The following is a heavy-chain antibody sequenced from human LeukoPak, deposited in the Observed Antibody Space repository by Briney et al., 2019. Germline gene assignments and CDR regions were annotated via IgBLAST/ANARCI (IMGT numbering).Heavy chain of an antibody. D-gene: IGHD3-10*01. CDR3: ARGGRSFDY. J-gene: IGHJ4*02. CDR1: GGSFSGFY. CDR2: IYYSGST. V-gene: IGHV4-59*01. Sequence: PSETLSLTCAVYGGSFSGFYWSWIRQPPGKGLEWIGYIYYSGSTNYNPSLKSRVTISVDTSKNQFSLKLSSVTAADTAVYYCARGGRSFDYWGQGTLVTVSS.